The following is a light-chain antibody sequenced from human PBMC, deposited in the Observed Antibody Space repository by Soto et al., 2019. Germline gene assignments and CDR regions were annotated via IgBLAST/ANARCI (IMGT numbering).Light chain of an antibody. CDR2: DVT. Sequence: QSVLTLPASVSGSPGQSITIPCTGTRNDIGGYNYVSWYQQFPGKAPKLIIYDVTNRPSGVSFRFSGSKPGNTASLTISGLQAEDEAGYHCSSYSSTSTRRLFGAGTKVTVL. CDR3: SSYSSTSTRRL. V-gene: IGLV2-14*03. CDR1: RNDIGGYNY. J-gene: IGLJ1*01.